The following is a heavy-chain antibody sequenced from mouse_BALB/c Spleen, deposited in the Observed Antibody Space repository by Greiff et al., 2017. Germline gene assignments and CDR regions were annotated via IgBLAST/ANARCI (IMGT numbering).Heavy chain of an antibody. CDR3: ANFYYGNFDY. CDR1: GFTFSSYA. V-gene: IGHV5-6-5*01. CDR2: ISSGGST. Sequence: EVMLVESGGGLVKPGGSLKLSCAASGFTFSSYAMSWVRQTPEKRLEWVASISSGGSTYYPDSVKGRFTISRDNARNILYLQMSSLRSEDTAMYYCANFYYGNFDYWGQGTTLTVSS. J-gene: IGHJ2*01. D-gene: IGHD2-1*01.